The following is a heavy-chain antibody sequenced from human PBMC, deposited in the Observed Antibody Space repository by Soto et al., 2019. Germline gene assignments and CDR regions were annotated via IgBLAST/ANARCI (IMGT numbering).Heavy chain of an antibody. J-gene: IGHJ4*02. CDR1: GYTFTEFD. CDR2: MNTNTGNT. CDR3: ARMVRFFGGHAGY. Sequence: QVLLVQSGADVKKPGASVKFSCKTSGYTFTEFDINWGRQAPGQGLEWMGWMNTNTGNTCYAQKFQGRVTMTRDTSMSTAYMELRRLRSEDTAVYYSARMVRFFGGHAGYWCQGTLVTVSS. V-gene: IGHV1-8*01. D-gene: IGHD3-3*01.